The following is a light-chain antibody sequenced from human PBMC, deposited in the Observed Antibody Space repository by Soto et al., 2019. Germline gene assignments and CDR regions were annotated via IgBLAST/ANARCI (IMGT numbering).Light chain of an antibody. V-gene: IGLV2-14*01. CDR2: EVS. J-gene: IGLJ1*01. Sequence: QSVLAQPASVSGSPGQSITISCTGTSSDVGGYKYVSWYQQHPGKAPKLMIYEVSKRPSGVPDRFSGSKSGNTASLTVSGLQAEDEANYYCSSYTGSSYVFGTGTKVTVL. CDR1: SSDVGGYKY. CDR3: SSYTGSSYV.